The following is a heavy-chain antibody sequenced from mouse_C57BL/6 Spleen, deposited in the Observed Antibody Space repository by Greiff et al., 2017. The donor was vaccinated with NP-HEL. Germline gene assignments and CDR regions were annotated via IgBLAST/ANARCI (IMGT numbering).Heavy chain of an antibody. V-gene: IGHV1-82*01. J-gene: IGHJ2*01. CDR3: ARSHGYYFDY. Sequence: VMLVESGPELVKPGASVKISCKASGYAFSSSWMNWVKQRPGKGLEWIGRIYPGDGDTNYNGKFKGKATLTADKSSSTAYMQLSSLTSEDSAVYFCARSHGYYFDYWGQGTTLTVSS. CDR1: GYAFSSSW. CDR2: IYPGDGDT. D-gene: IGHD2-2*01.